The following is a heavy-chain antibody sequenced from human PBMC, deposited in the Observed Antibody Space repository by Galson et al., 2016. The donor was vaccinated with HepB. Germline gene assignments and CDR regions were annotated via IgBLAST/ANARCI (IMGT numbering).Heavy chain of an antibody. CDR1: GLTFRNYD. CDR3: AKDDVGRSYYYFPPHIGYFFDY. D-gene: IGHD3-22*01. CDR2: IGTSGGAT. J-gene: IGHJ4*02. V-gene: IGHV3-23*01. Sequence: CAASGLTFRNYDMSWVRQAPGKGLEWVSTIGTSGGATYYADSVEGRFTISRDNSQNTPYLQMTSLRAEDTAVYYCAKDDVGRSYYYFPPHIGYFFDYWGQGTLVTVSS.